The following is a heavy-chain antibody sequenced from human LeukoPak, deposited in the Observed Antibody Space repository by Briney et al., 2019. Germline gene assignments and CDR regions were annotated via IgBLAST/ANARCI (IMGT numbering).Heavy chain of an antibody. Sequence: GASVKVSCKASGGTFSDYALNWVRQAPGQGLEWMGVFIPILGTANSTQKFQDRVTITADISTNTVYMELSSLKSGDTAVYFCAGIPVFGVVLHQEPVWGKGTTVTVSS. CDR3: AGIPVFGVVLHQEPV. D-gene: IGHD3-3*01. CDR2: FIPILGTA. J-gene: IGHJ6*04. CDR1: GGTFSDYA. V-gene: IGHV1-69*06.